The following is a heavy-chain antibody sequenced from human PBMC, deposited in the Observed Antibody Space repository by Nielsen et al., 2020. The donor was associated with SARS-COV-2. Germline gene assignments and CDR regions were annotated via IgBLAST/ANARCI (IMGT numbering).Heavy chain of an antibody. D-gene: IGHD3-22*01. J-gene: IGHJ4*02. V-gene: IGHV1-3*01. Sequence: WVRQAPGQRLEWMGWINAGNGNTEYSQKFQGRVTITRDTSASTAYTELSSLRSEDTAVYYCARGSSGYYYPDYWGQGTLVTVSS. CDR2: INAGNGNT. CDR3: ARGSSGYYYPDY.